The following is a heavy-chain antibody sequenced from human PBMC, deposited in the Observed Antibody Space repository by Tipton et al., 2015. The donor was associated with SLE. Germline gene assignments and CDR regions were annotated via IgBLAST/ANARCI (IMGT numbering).Heavy chain of an antibody. D-gene: IGHD3-22*01. V-gene: IGHV3-7*01. CDR2: INQDGGEK. J-gene: IGHJ4*02. Sequence: SLRLSCAASGFTFSSYSMNWVRQTPGKGLEWVANINQDGGEKYYVDSVKGRFTISRDNANSSLYLQMNNLRAEDTAVYYCSRDYYDGSGYDYYFEYWGQGTLVTVSS. CDR3: SRDYYDGSGYDYYFEY. CDR1: GFTFSSYS.